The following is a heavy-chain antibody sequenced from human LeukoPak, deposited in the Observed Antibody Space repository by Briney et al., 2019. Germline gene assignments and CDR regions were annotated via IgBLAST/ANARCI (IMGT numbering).Heavy chain of an antibody. V-gene: IGHV3-9*03. J-gene: IGHJ4*02. CDR1: GFTFDHYA. CDR3: AKDLYSSSSGSDY. Sequence: GRSLRLSCAASGFTFDHYAMHWVRQAPGKGLEWVSGISWNSGSIGYADSVKGRFTISRDNAKNSLYLQMNSLRAEDMALYYCAKDLYSSSSGSDYWGQGTLVTVSS. CDR2: ISWNSGSI. D-gene: IGHD6-6*01.